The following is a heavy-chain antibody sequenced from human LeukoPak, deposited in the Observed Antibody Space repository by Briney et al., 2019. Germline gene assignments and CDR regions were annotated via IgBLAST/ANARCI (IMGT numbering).Heavy chain of an antibody. CDR3: VREHNSAYNYFDY. D-gene: IGHD3-16*01. Sequence: GGSLRLSCAASGFTFSSYAMSWVRQAPGKGLEWVSYIRSSGSAIYYADSVKGRFTTSRDNAKNSLYLQMNSLRAEDTAVYYCVREHNSAYNYFDYWGQGSLVTVSS. CDR2: IRSSGSAI. J-gene: IGHJ4*02. CDR1: GFTFSSYA. V-gene: IGHV3-48*04.